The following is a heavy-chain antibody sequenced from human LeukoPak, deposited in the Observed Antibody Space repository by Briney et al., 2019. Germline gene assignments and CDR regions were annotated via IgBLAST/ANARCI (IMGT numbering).Heavy chain of an antibody. CDR2: ISGSGGST. V-gene: IGHV3-23*01. Sequence: PGGSLRLSCAASGFTFSSYAMSWVRQAPGKGLEWVSAISGSGGSTYYADSVKGRFTISRDNAKNSLYLQMNSLRAEDTAVYYCAKDKIVGAIFRFDYWGQGTLVTVSS. CDR3: AKDKIVGAIFRFDY. J-gene: IGHJ4*02. CDR1: GFTFSSYA. D-gene: IGHD1-26*01.